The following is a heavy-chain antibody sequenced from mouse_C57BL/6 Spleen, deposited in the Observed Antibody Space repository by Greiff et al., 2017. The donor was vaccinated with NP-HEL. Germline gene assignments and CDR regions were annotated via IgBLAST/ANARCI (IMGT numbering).Heavy chain of an antibody. V-gene: IGHV1-19*01. D-gene: IGHD2-5*01. J-gene: IGHJ3*01. CDR2: INPYTGGT. CDR3: APYYSNPWFAY. Sequence: VQLQQSGPVLVKPGASVKMSCKASGYTFTDYYMNWVKQSHGKSLEWIGVINPYTGGTSYNQKIKGKATLTVDKSSSTAYMELNSLTSEDSAVYYCAPYYSNPWFAYWGQGTLVTVSA. CDR1: GYTFTDYY.